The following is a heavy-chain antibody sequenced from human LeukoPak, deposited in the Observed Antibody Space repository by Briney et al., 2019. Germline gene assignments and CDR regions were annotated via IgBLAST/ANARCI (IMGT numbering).Heavy chain of an antibody. CDR2: INHSGST. J-gene: IGHJ4*02. CDR1: GGSFSGYY. CDR3: ARHNWSYYYGSIGFDY. V-gene: IGHV4-34*01. Sequence: SETLSLTCAVYGGSFSGYYWSWIRQPPGKGLEWIGEINHSGSTNYNPSLKSRVTISVDTSKNQFSLKLSSVTAADTAVYYCARHNWSYYYGSIGFDYWGQGTLVTVSS. D-gene: IGHD3-22*01.